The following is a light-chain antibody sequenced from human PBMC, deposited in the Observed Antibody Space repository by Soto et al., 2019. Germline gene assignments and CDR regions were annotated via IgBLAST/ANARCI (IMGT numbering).Light chain of an antibody. CDR1: SGSVSTGHF. V-gene: IGLV8-61*01. Sequence: QTVVTQEPSFSVSPGGTVTLTCGLSSGSVSTGHFPSWYQQTPGQAPRTLIYGTNSRSSGVPDRFSGSILGTKAALTITGAQADDESDYYCVLYMGGGTYVFGAGTKFTVL. CDR3: VLYMGGGTYV. CDR2: GTN. J-gene: IGLJ1*01.